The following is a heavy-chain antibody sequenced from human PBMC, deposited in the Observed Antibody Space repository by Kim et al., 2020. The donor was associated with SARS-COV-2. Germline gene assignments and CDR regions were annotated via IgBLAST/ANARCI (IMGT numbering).Heavy chain of an antibody. Sequence: SETLSLTCTVANGSITGYYWSWIRQPPGKGLEWIGYIYYGGSTNYNPSLKSRVTISVDTSKNQLSLELNSVTAADTAVYFCARTGEGAYIDWGQGTLVAVSS. CDR2: IYYGGST. J-gene: IGHJ4*02. V-gene: IGHV4-59*13. D-gene: IGHD3-10*01. CDR1: NGSITGYY. CDR3: ARTGEGAYID.